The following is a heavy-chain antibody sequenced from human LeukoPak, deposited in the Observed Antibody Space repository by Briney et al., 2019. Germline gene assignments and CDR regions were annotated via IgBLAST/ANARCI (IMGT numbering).Heavy chain of an antibody. CDR1: GFTFSNYA. Sequence: GGSLRLSCAASGFTFSNYAMSWVRQAPGKGLEWVSAITGSGGNTYYADSVKGRFTISRDNSRNTLYLQMNSLRAEDTAVYYCAKWGDYDVLTGYYVSDYWGQGTLVTVSS. V-gene: IGHV3-23*01. J-gene: IGHJ4*02. D-gene: IGHD3-9*01. CDR3: AKWGDYDVLTGYYVSDY. CDR2: ITGSGGNT.